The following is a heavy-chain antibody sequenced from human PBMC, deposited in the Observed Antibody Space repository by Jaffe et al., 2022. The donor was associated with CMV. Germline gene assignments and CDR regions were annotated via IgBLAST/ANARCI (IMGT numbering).Heavy chain of an antibody. CDR1: GFSLSTSGMC. V-gene: IGHV2-70*15. D-gene: IGHD1-26*01. CDR3: ARIGSYDRGAFYYFDY. J-gene: IGHJ4*02. Sequence: QVTLRESGPALVKPTQTLTLTCTFSGFSLSTSGMCVSWIRQPPGKALEWLARIDWDDDKYYSTSLKTRLTISKDTSKNQVVLTMTNMDPVDTATYYCARIGSYDRGAFYYFDYWGQGTLVTVSS. CDR2: IDWDDDK.